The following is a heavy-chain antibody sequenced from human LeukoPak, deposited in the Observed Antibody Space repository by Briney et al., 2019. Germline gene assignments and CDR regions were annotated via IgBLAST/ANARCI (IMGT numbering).Heavy chain of an antibody. J-gene: IGHJ4*02. Sequence: GGSLRLSCAASGFTFSSYGMSWVRQAPGQGLEWVSAISGSGGSTYYADSVKGRFTISRDNSKNTLYLQMNSLRAEDTAVYYCAKDFGDPTMIVVVNPDYWGQGTLVTVSS. D-gene: IGHD3-22*01. V-gene: IGHV3-23*01. CDR2: ISGSGGST. CDR1: GFTFSSYG. CDR3: AKDFGDPTMIVVVNPDY.